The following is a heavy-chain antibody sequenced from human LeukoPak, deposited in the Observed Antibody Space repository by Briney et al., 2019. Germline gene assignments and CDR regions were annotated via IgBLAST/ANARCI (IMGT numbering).Heavy chain of an antibody. D-gene: IGHD6-19*01. CDR3: ARWYSSGWYSDY. V-gene: IGHV3-21*06. CDR1: GFSFSTYS. Sequence: PGGSLRLSCAASGFSFSTYSMIWVRQAPGKGLEWVSSVSGTSEYIYYADSVRGRFTISRDNAKNTVYLQMNSLRAEDTAVYYCARWYSSGWYSDYWGQGTLVTVSS. CDR2: VSGTSEYI. J-gene: IGHJ4*02.